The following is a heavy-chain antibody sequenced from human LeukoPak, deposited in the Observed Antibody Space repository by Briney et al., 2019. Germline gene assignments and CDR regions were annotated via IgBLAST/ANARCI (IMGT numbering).Heavy chain of an antibody. V-gene: IGHV1-69*13. Sequence: SVKVSCKASGGTFSSYAISWVRQAPGQGLERMGGIIPIFGTANYAQKFQGRVTITADESTSTAYMELSSLRSEDTAVYYCARSYSNYFNWFDPWGQGTLVTVSS. CDR3: ARSYSNYFNWFDP. CDR2: IIPIFGTA. CDR1: GGTFSSYA. J-gene: IGHJ5*02. D-gene: IGHD4-11*01.